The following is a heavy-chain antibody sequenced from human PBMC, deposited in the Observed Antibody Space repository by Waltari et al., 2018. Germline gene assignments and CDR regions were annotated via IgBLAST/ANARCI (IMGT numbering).Heavy chain of an antibody. D-gene: IGHD3-3*01. Sequence: QVQLQESGPGLVKPSETLSLTCTVSGGSISSYYWSWIRQPAGKGLEWIGRIYTSGSTNYNPSLKSRVTMSLDTSKNQFSLKLSSVTAADTAVYYCARDGSDFWSGYQAYYFDYWGQGTLVTVSS. CDR1: GGSISSYY. CDR3: ARDGSDFWSGYQAYYFDY. V-gene: IGHV4-4*07. J-gene: IGHJ4*02. CDR2: IYTSGST.